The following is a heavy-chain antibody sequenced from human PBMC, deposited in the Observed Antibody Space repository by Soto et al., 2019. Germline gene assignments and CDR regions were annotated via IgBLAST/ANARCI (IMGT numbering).Heavy chain of an antibody. V-gene: IGHV4-4*07. J-gene: IGHJ5*02. CDR2: VYTTGST. D-gene: IGHD1-1*01. CDR1: GGSINTYY. CDR3: ARDFKFICADFADMRWNFDP. Sequence: SETLSLTCTVTGGSINTYYWSWIRQSAGKGLEWIGRVYTTGSTNYNPSLKSRVTISVDTSRNQFSLSLRSVTAADTAAYYCARDFKFICADFADMRWNFDPWGQGTLVTVSS.